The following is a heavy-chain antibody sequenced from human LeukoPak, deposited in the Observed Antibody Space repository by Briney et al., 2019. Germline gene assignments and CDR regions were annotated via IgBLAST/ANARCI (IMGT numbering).Heavy chain of an antibody. J-gene: IGHJ4*02. CDR3: ARHGRYFDWLDFDY. Sequence: PSETLSLTCAVYGGSLSGYYWSWIRQPPGKGLEWIGEINHSGSTNYNPSLKSRVTISVDTSKNQFSLKLSSVTAADTAVYYCARHGRYFDWLDFDYWGQGTLVTVSS. CDR2: INHSGST. D-gene: IGHD3-9*01. V-gene: IGHV4-34*01. CDR1: GGSLSGYY.